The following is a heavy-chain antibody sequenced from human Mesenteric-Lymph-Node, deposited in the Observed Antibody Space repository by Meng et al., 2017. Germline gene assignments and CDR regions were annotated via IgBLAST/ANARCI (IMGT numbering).Heavy chain of an antibody. D-gene: IGHD2-8*01. CDR1: GFTFSSYE. CDR2: ITPSGDRP. J-gene: IGHJ4*01. CDR3: AKRYCSDGACCGFDN. Sequence: GESLKISCAASGFTFSSYEMNWVRQAPGKGLEWVSGITPSGDRPIYADSVKGRFTVSRANSKNTVYLQMNSLRADDTAVYYCAKRYCSDGACCGFDNWGQGTRV. V-gene: IGHV3-23*01.